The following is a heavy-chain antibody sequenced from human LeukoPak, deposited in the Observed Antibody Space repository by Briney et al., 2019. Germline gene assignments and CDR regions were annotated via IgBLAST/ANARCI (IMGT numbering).Heavy chain of an antibody. Sequence: SETLSLTCTVSGGSITTDYWSWIRQPPGKGLEWIGYIPDTGNTIYNTSLESRVSISVDTSKNQFSFKLSSVTAADTAVYYCARNTIRGVVFDYWGRGTRVTVSS. CDR2: IPDTGNT. V-gene: IGHV4-59*08. D-gene: IGHD3-10*01. J-gene: IGHJ4*02. CDR1: GGSITTDY. CDR3: ARNTIRGVVFDY.